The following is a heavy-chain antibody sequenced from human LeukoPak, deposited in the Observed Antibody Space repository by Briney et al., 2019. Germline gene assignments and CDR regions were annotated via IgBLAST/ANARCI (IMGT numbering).Heavy chain of an antibody. CDR1: GYSFTDYY. CDR2: INPKGGGI. Sequence: ASVKVSCKASGYSFTDYYIHWGRQAPGQGLEWVGWINPKGGGINYAPEFQGRVTMTRDTSITTAYMELSSLRSDDTAMYYCARDTCDGGDCFNWFDPWGQGTLVTVSS. CDR3: ARDTCDGGDCFNWFDP. V-gene: IGHV1-2*02. D-gene: IGHD2-21*02. J-gene: IGHJ5*02.